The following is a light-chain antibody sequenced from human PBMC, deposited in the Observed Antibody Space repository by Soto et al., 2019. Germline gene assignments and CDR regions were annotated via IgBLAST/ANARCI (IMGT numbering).Light chain of an antibody. CDR1: QGISSY. V-gene: IGKV1-9*01. CDR2: AAS. J-gene: IGKJ1*01. CDR3: QQHNSYPQT. Sequence: DIQLTQSPSFLSASVGDRVTITCRASQGISSYLAWYQQKPGKAPKLLIYAASTLQSGVPSRFSGSGSGTEFTLTISNLQPEDFATYYCQQHNSYPQTFGQGTKVEIK.